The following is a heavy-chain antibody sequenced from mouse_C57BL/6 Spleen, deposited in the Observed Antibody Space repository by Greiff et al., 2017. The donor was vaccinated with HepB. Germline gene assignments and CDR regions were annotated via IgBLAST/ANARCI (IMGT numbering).Heavy chain of an antibody. Sequence: QVQLQQPGAELVKPGASVKMSCKASGYTFTSYWITWVKQRPGQGLEWIGDIYPGSGSTNYNEKFKSQATLTVDTSSSTAYMQLSILTSEDSAVYYCARTYYYGSSYGAMDYWGQGTSVTVSS. CDR1: GYTFTSYW. D-gene: IGHD1-1*01. J-gene: IGHJ4*01. CDR2: IYPGSGST. V-gene: IGHV1-55*01. CDR3: ARTYYYGSSYGAMDY.